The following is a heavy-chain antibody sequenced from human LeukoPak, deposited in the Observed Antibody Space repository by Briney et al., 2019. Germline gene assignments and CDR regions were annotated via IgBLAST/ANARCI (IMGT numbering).Heavy chain of an antibody. J-gene: IGHJ4*02. Sequence: GGSLRLSCAASGFTFSSYAMSWVRQAPGKGLEWVSTISGSGSSTYYADSVKGRFTISRDNSKNTLYLQMNSLRAEDTAVYYCAKYKGDYSNSPGAYWGQGTLVTVSS. CDR3: AKYKGDYSNSPGAY. V-gene: IGHV3-23*01. CDR2: ISGSGSST. CDR1: GFTFSSYA. D-gene: IGHD6-13*01.